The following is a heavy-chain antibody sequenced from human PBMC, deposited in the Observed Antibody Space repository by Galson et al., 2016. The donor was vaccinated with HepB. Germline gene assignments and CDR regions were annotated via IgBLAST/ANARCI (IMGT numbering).Heavy chain of an antibody. CDR3: ARDSSPLTPPPRMYIAARNPFDS. D-gene: IGHD6-6*01. Sequence: SLRLSCAASGFTFDDYAMHWVRQAPGKGLEWVSGISWNSGSIGYADSVKGRFTISRDDAKNSLYLQMTSLRAEDTAVYYCARDSSPLTPPPRMYIAARNPFDSWGQGTLVTVSS. CDR1: GFTFDDYA. V-gene: IGHV3-9*01. CDR2: ISWNSGSI. J-gene: IGHJ4*02.